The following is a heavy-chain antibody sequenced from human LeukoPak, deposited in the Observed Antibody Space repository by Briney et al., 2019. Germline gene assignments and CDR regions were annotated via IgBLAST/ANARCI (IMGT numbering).Heavy chain of an antibody. D-gene: IGHD3-22*01. CDR3: ARLRFYNYYDSSGYGPFDY. V-gene: IGHV4-4*02. CDR2: IYHSGST. J-gene: IGHJ4*02. Sequence: PSGTLSLTCAVSGGSISSSNWWSWVRQPPGKGLEWIGEIYHSGSTNYNPSLKSRVTISVDKSKNQFSLKLSSVTAADTAVYYCARLRFYNYYDSSGYGPFDYWGQGTLVTVSS. CDR1: GGSISSSNW.